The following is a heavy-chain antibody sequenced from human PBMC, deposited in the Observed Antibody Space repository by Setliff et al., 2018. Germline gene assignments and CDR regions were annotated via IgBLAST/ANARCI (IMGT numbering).Heavy chain of an antibody. V-gene: IGHV3-33*01. CDR2: IFYDGSEK. D-gene: IGHD1-26*01. J-gene: IGHJ4*02. Sequence: SCKTSGYPFVGYFIYWVRQAPGKGLEWVGYIFYDGSEKYYADSVKGRFTISRDNSKNTVYLEMNNLRADDTAVYYCAGDPPRSDWRLDSWGQGTLVTVSS. CDR1: GYPFVGYF. CDR3: AGDPPRSDWRLDS.